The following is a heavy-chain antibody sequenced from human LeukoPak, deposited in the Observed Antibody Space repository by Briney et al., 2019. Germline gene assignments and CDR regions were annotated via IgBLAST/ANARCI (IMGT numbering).Heavy chain of an antibody. CDR3: ARIRYYYGSGYYFDY. V-gene: IGHV4-59*01. J-gene: IGHJ4*02. CDR1: XXSISSYY. D-gene: IGHD3-10*01. Sequence: PSETLSLTCTVSXXSISSYYWIWIRQPPGEGLEWIGYIYYSGSTNYNPSLKSRVTISVDTSKNQFSLKLSSVTAADTAVYYCARIRYYYGSGYYFDYWGQGTLVTVSS. CDR2: IYYSGST.